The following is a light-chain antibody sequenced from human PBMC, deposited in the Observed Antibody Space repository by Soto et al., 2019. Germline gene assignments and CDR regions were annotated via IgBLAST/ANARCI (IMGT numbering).Light chain of an antibody. CDR2: SAS. CDR3: QKYNTVPAT. V-gene: IGKV1-27*01. J-gene: IGKJ5*01. Sequence: DIQMTQSPPSLSASVGDRVTITCRASQGIGNSLAWYQQKPGTVPKLLIYSASTLQSGVPSRFSGSGSGTEFTLTISSLQPEDVGAYYCQKYNTVPATFGQGTRLEMK. CDR1: QGIGNS.